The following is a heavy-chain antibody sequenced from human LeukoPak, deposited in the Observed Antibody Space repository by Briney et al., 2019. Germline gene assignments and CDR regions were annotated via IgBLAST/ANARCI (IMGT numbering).Heavy chain of an antibody. CDR3: ARDRRDYYGDYYYYMDV. CDR1: GFTFSSYS. Sequence: PGGSLRLSCAASGFTFSSYSMNWVRQAPGKGLEWVSYISSSGSTIYYADSVKGRFTISRDNAKNSLYLQMNSLRAEDTAVYYCARDRRDYYGDYYYYMDVWGKGTTVTVSS. J-gene: IGHJ6*03. V-gene: IGHV3-48*04. CDR2: ISSSGSTI. D-gene: IGHD3-10*01.